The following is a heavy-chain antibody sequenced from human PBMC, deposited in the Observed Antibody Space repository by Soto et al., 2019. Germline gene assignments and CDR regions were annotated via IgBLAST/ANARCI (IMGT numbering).Heavy chain of an antibody. Sequence: GSLRLSCAASRFTFSSYAMSWVRQAPGKGLEWVSTISGSGGSTYYADSVKGRFTISRDNSKNTLYLQMHSLRAEDTAVYYCAKDEALGYYGSGTTAFDYWGQGTLVTVSS. CDR1: RFTFSSYA. CDR3: AKDEALGYYGSGTTAFDY. V-gene: IGHV3-23*01. CDR2: ISGSGGST. D-gene: IGHD3-10*01. J-gene: IGHJ4*02.